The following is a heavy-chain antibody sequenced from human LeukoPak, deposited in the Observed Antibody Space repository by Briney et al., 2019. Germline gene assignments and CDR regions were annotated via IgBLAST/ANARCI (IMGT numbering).Heavy chain of an antibody. J-gene: IGHJ6*02. D-gene: IGHD2-21*01. CDR2: IIPIFGTA. V-gene: IGHV1-69*13. CDR1: GYTFTSYY. Sequence: SVKVSCKASGYTFTSYYMHWVRQAPGQGLEWMGGIIPIFGTANYAQKFQGRVTITADESTSTAYMELSSLRSEDTAVYYCARPLFIYYYGMDVWGQGTTVTVSS. CDR3: ARPLFIYYYGMDV.